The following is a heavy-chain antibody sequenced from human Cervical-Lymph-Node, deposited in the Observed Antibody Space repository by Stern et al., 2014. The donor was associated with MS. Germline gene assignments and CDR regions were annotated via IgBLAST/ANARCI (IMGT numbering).Heavy chain of an antibody. CDR3: ARERDYGDSSYYYYYGMDV. V-gene: IGHV3-33*01. Sequence: VQLVESGGGVVQPGRSLRLSCAASGFTFSSYDMHWVRQAPGKGLEWMALIRYDGSKKYYAASVKVRFTISRDNAKNTLYLQLNSLRADDTAVYYCARERDYGDSSYYYYYGMDVWGQGTTVTVSS. CDR2: IRYDGSKK. J-gene: IGHJ6*02. D-gene: IGHD4-17*01. CDR1: GFTFSSYD.